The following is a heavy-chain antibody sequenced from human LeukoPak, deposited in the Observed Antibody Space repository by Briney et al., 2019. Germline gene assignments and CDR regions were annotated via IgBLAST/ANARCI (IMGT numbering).Heavy chain of an antibody. V-gene: IGHV1-18*01. D-gene: IGHD2-2*01. Sequence: GASVKVSCKASGYTFTSYGISWVRQAPGQGLEWMGWISAHNGNTNYAQKLQGRVTMTTDTSTSTAYMELRSLRSDDTAVYYCARPGAGYCSSTSCSDYYYYGMDVWGQGTTVTVSS. CDR1: GYTFTSYG. CDR2: ISAHNGNT. CDR3: ARPGAGYCSSTSCSDYYYYGMDV. J-gene: IGHJ6*02.